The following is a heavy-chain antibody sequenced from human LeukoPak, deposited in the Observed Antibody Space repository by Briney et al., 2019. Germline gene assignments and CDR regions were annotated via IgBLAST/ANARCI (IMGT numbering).Heavy chain of an antibody. Sequence: GGSLRLSCAASGFTFSSYSMNWVRQAPGKGLEWVSYISSSSSTIYYADSVKGRFTISRDNAKNSPYLQMNSLRAEDTAVYYCARSTETTGDYWGQGTLVTVSS. CDR2: ISSSSSTI. J-gene: IGHJ4*02. CDR3: ARSTETTGDY. D-gene: IGHD4-17*01. CDR1: GFTFSSYS. V-gene: IGHV3-48*01.